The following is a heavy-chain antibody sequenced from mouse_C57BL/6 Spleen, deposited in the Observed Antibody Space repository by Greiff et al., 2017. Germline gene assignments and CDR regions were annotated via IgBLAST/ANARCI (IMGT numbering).Heavy chain of an antibody. CDR2: IYPSDSET. V-gene: IGHV1-61*01. J-gene: IGHJ3*01. CDR1: GYTFTSYW. CDR3: ARRGKGDGYYVVCAY. D-gene: IGHD2-3*01. Sequence: VQLQQPGAELVRPGSSVKLSCKASGYTFTSYWMDWVKQRPGQGLEWIGTIYPSDSETHYNQKFKDKATLTVDKSSSTAYMQLSSLTSEDSAVYYCARRGKGDGYYVVCAYWGQGTLVTVSA.